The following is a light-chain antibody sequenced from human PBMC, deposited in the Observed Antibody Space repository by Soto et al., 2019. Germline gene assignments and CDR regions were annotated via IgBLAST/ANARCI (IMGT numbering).Light chain of an antibody. Sequence: QSALTQPASVSGSPGQSITISCAGTISDVGGYNSVSWYQQHPGKAPKLMIFDVNNRPSGVSNRFSGSKSDNTASLTISGLQSEDEADYYCSSYRDSSTLVVFGGGTKLTVL. CDR3: SSYRDSSTLVV. CDR1: ISDVGGYNS. CDR2: DVN. J-gene: IGLJ2*01. V-gene: IGLV2-14*01.